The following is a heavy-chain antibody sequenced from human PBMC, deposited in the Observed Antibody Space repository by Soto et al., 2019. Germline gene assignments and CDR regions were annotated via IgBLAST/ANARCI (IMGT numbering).Heavy chain of an antibody. D-gene: IGHD6-13*01. CDR3: AKRAAAGTPSYYCYYGMDV. V-gene: IGHV3-23*01. J-gene: IGHJ6*02. CDR1: GFTFSSYA. Sequence: GGSLRLSCAASGFTFSSYAMSWVRQAPGKGLEWVSAISGSGGSTYYADSVKGRFTISRDNSKNTLYLQMNSLRAEDTAVYYCAKRAAAGTPSYYCYYGMDVWGQGTTVTVFS. CDR2: ISGSGGST.